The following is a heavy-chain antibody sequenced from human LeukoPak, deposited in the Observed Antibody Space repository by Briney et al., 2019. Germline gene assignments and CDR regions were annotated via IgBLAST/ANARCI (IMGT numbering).Heavy chain of an antibody. CDR1: GGTFSSYA. CDR3: ARGAAGNRDGYNYNWFDP. J-gene: IGHJ5*02. CDR2: IIPIFGTA. Sequence: SVKVSCKASGGTFSSYAISWVRQAPGQGLEWMGGIIPIFGTANYAQKFQGRVTITADESTSTAYMELSSLRSEDTAVYYCARGAAGNRDGYNYNWFDPWGQGTLVTVSS. V-gene: IGHV1-69*01. D-gene: IGHD5-24*01.